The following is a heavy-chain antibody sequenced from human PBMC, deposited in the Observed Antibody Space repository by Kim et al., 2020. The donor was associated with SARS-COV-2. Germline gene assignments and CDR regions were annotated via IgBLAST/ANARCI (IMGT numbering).Heavy chain of an antibody. J-gene: IGHJ6*02. CDR3: AREPKPGYSSSWYGYYYYYGMDV. CDR2: TYYRSKWYN. Sequence: SQTLSLTCAISGDSVSSNSAAWNWIRQSPSRGLEWLGRTYYRSKWYNDYAVSVKSRITINPDTSKNQFSLQLNSVTPEDTAVYYCAREPKPGYSSSWYGYYYYYGMDVWGQGTTVTVSS. V-gene: IGHV6-1*01. CDR1: GDSVSSNSAA. D-gene: IGHD6-13*01.